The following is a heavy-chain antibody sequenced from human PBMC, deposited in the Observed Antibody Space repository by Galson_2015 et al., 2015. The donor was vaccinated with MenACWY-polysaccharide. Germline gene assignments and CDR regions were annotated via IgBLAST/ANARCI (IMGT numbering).Heavy chain of an antibody. Sequence: CAISGDSVSTKSAAWNWIRQSPSRGLEWLGRTYYRSKWSNDYAESVKSRITINPDTSKNQFSLHLSSVTPEDTAVYYCAGDYDQIFDYWGQGTPVTVSS. CDR1: GDSVSTKSAA. CDR3: AGDYDQIFDY. D-gene: IGHD5-12*01. V-gene: IGHV6-1*01. CDR2: TYYRSKWSN. J-gene: IGHJ4*02.